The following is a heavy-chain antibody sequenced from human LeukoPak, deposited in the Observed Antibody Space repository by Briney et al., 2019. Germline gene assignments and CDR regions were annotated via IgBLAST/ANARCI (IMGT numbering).Heavy chain of an antibody. V-gene: IGHV3-74*01. CDR3: ARPKNYYDGSGTRGY. D-gene: IGHD3-22*01. Sequence: TVGGLRLSSAASGFTFSTYWMHWGRQAPGKGGGWGSRINTEGRATSYAESVKGRFTISRDNAKNTLYLQMNSLRAEDTAVYYCARPKNYYDGSGTRGYWGQATLVTVSS. J-gene: IGHJ4*02. CDR1: GFTFSTYW. CDR2: INTEGRAT.